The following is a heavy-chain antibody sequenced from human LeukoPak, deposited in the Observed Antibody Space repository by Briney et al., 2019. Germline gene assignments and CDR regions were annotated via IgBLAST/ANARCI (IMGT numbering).Heavy chain of an antibody. V-gene: IGHV4-30-2*01. D-gene: IGHD2-15*01. J-gene: IGHJ6*02. CDR2: IYHSGST. CDR1: GGSISSGGYS. CDR3: ARRCSGGSCYSPNYYYGMDV. Sequence: PSQTLSLTCAVSGGSISSGGYSWSWIRQPPGKGLEWIGYIYHSGSTYYNPSLKSRVTISVDRSKNQFSLKLSSVTAADTAVYYCARRCSGGSCYSPNYYYGMDVWGQGTTVTVSS.